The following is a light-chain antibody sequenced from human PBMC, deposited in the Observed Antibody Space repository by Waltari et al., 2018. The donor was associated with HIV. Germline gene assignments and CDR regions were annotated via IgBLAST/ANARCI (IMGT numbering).Light chain of an antibody. CDR3: SSYTSSSTPVV. CDR1: SRDIGTYNY. CDR2: DVS. J-gene: IGLJ2*01. V-gene: IGLV2-14*01. Sequence: QSALTQPASVSGSPGQSITISCTGTSRDIGTYNYVSWYQQHPGKAPKLIIYDVSNRPSGVSNRFSGSKSGKTASLTSSGLQADDEADYYCSSYTSSSTPVVFGGGTKLTVL.